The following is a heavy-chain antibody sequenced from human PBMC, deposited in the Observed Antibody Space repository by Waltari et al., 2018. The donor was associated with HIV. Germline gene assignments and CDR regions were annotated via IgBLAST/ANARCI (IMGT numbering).Heavy chain of an antibody. J-gene: IGHJ4*02. CDR1: GGSISSYY. CDR2: IYYSGST. CDR3: ARHESWIGYFDY. Sequence: QVQLQESGPGLVKPSETLSLTCPVSGGSISSYYWSCIRQPPGKGLEWIGYIYYSGSTNYNPSLKSRVTISVDTSKNQFSLKLSSVTAADTAVYYCARHESWIGYFDYWGQGTLVTVSS. V-gene: IGHV4-59*08. D-gene: IGHD3-10*01.